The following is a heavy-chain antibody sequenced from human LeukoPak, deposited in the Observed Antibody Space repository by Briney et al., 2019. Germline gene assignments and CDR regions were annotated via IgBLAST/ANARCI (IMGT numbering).Heavy chain of an antibody. J-gene: IGHJ4*02. Sequence: GGSLRLSCAASGFTFSSYWMHWVRQAPGKGLVWVSRINSDGSSTSYADSVKGRFTTSRDNAKNTLYLQMNSLRAEDTAVYYCARVFSRSEYDSSGYFDYWGQGTLVTVSS. D-gene: IGHD3-22*01. CDR1: GFTFSSYW. CDR2: INSDGSST. CDR3: ARVFSRSEYDSSGYFDY. V-gene: IGHV3-74*01.